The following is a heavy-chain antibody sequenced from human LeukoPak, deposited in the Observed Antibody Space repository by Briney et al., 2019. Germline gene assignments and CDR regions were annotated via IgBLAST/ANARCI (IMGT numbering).Heavy chain of an antibody. CDR2: ISSSSSTI. CDR3: ARDLKKYDY. J-gene: IGHJ4*02. Sequence: GGSLRLSCAASGFTFSSYAMSWVRQAPGKGLEWVSYISSSSSTIYYADSVKGRFTISRDNAKNSLYLQMNSLRAEDTAVYYCARDLKKYDYWGQGTLVTVSS. CDR1: GFTFSSYA. V-gene: IGHV3-48*01.